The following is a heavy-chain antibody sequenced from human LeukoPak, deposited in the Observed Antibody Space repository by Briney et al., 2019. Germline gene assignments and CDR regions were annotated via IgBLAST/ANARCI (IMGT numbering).Heavy chain of an antibody. J-gene: IGHJ4*02. V-gene: IGHV3-48*02. CDR3: VPALRVLELFVDY. D-gene: IGHD3-3*01. CDR1: GFTFSSYS. CDR2: ISSGSSTV. Sequence: GGSLRLSCAASGFTFSSYSMNCVRQAPGKGLEWVSYISSGSSTVYYADSVKGRFSISRDNAKNSLYLQMTSLRDEDTAVYYCVPALRVLELFVDYWGQGTLVTVSS.